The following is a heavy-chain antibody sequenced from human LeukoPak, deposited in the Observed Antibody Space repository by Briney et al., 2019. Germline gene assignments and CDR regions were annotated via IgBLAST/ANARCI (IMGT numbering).Heavy chain of an antibody. V-gene: IGHV3-7*01. CDR1: GFTLGSYW. Sequence: SGGSLRLSCAASGFTLGSYWMTWVRQAPGKGLEWVGNIKEDGSEKYYVDSVKGRFTISRDNAKNSLYLQMNSLRAEDTAVYYCAELGITMIGGVWGKGTSVTISS. CDR2: IKEDGSEK. CDR3: AELGITMIGGV. J-gene: IGHJ6*04. D-gene: IGHD3-10*02.